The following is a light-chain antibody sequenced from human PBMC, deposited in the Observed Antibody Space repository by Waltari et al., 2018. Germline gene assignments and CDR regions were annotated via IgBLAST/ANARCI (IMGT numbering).Light chain of an antibody. CDR3: MQALQTPT. J-gene: IGKJ4*01. V-gene: IGKV2-28*01. CDR1: QSLLHSNGYNY. Sequence: DIVMTQSPLSLPVTPGEPASIPCRSSQSLLHSNGYNYLYWYLQKPGQCPQLLIYLGSNRASGVPGRFSGSGAGAEFTLKVSRVEAEDVGVYYCMQALQTPTFGGGTKVEIK. CDR2: LGS.